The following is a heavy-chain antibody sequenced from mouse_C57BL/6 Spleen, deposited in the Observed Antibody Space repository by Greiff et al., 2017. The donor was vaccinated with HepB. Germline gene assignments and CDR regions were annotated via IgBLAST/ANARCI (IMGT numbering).Heavy chain of an antibody. CDR2: INPNNGGT. V-gene: IGHV1-22*01. Sequence: VQLQHSGPELVKPGASVKMSCKASGYTFTDYNMHWVKQSHGKSLEWIGYINPNNGGTSYNQKFKGKATLTVNKSSSTAYMELRSLTSEDSAVYYCARSWLLLYFDYWGQGTTLTVSS. CDR1: GYTFTDYN. CDR3: ARSWLLLYFDY. D-gene: IGHD2-3*01. J-gene: IGHJ2*01.